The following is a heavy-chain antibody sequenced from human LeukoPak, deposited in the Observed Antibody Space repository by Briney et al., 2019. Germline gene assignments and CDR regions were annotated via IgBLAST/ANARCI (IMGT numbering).Heavy chain of an antibody. J-gene: IGHJ4*02. CDR3: ARGRDQVWLPTFDY. D-gene: IGHD5-12*01. CDR2: ISGSANTI. Sequence: GGSLRLSCAASGFPFSDYYMSWIRQAPGKGLEWVSHISGSANTIYNADSVKGRFTISRDNAKNSLFLQMNILGAEDTAVYYCARGRDQVWLPTFDYWGQGTMVTVSS. CDR1: GFPFSDYY. V-gene: IGHV3-11*01.